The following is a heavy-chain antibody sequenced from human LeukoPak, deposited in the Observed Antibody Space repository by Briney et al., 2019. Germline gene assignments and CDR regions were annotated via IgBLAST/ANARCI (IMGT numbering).Heavy chain of an antibody. CDR3: ARGVCTSSSCYAGDCGMDV. V-gene: IGHV4-59*08. Sequence: SETLSLTCTVSGGSMSSYYWSWIRQPPGKGLKWIGYRFYSGSTSYNPSLKSRVTISLDTSKSQFSLKVTSVTAADTAVYYCARGVCTSSSCYAGDCGMDVWGQGTTVTVSS. J-gene: IGHJ6*02. CDR2: RFYSGST. D-gene: IGHD2-2*01. CDR1: GGSMSSYY.